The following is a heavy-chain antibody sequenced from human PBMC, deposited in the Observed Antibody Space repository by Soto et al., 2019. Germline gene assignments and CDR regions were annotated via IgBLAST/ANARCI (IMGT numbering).Heavy chain of an antibody. V-gene: IGHV3-66*01. CDR1: GFTVSSNY. D-gene: IGHD2-15*01. CDR2: IYSGGST. J-gene: IGHJ3*02. CDR3: ARGRRYCSGGSCYPREDALDI. Sequence: EVQLVESGGGLVQPGGSLRLSCAASGFTVSSNYMSWVRQAPGKGLEWVSVIYSGGSTYYADSVQGRFTISSDNSKNRLYLQRICLSAEDTDVYYCARGRRYCSGGSCYPREDALDIWGQGTLVAVSS.